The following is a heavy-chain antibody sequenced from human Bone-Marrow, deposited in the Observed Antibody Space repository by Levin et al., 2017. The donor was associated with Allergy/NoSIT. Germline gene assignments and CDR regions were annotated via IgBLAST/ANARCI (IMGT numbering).Heavy chain of an antibody. Sequence: SETLSLTCTVSGGSITSTYYSWDRIRQPPGQGLEWIGSIYSAGSAYYKPSLRSRVLISIDTSRNQFSLKLSSVTAADTATYYCARRAWTKDDYWGQGTLVTVSS. CDR2: IYSAGSA. D-gene: IGHD3/OR15-3a*01. V-gene: IGHV4-39*01. CDR1: GGSITSTYYS. CDR3: ARRAWTKDDY. J-gene: IGHJ4*02.